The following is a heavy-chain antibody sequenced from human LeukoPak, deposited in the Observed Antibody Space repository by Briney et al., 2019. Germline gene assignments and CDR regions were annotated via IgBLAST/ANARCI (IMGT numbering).Heavy chain of an antibody. J-gene: IGHJ4*02. CDR3: ARNYYDSSGYYSMDY. V-gene: IGHV4-39*07. Sequence: SETLSLTCTVSGGSISSSRYYWGWIRQPPGKGLEWIGSIYYSGSTYYNPSLKSRVTISVDTSKNQFSLKLSSVTAADTAVYYCARNYYDSSGYYSMDYWGQGTLVTVSS. D-gene: IGHD3-22*01. CDR1: GGSISSSRYY. CDR2: IYYSGST.